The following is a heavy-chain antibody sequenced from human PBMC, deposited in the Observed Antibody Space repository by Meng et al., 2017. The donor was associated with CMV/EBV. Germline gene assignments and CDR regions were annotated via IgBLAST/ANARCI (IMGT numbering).Heavy chain of an antibody. CDR1: SGDSF. CDR3: ARVVRDDFWSGYYRGGWFDP. J-gene: IGHJ5*02. Sequence: SGDSFWSWIRQPPGKGLEWIWYIYYSGTTYYNPSLKSRVTISVDTSKNQFSLKLSSVTAADTAVYYCARVVRDDFWSGYYRGGWFDPWGQGTLVTVSS. V-gene: IGHV4-30-4*08. D-gene: IGHD3-3*01. CDR2: IYYSGTT.